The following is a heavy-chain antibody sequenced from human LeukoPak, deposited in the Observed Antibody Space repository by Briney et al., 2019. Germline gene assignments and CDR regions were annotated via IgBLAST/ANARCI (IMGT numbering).Heavy chain of an antibody. CDR3: ASAGYYDSSGYFDY. CDR1: GYTFTSYG. CDR2: ISAYNGNT. D-gene: IGHD3-22*01. J-gene: IGHJ4*02. Sequence: GASVKVSCKASGYTFTSYGISWVRQAPGQGLEWMGWISAYNGNTNYAQKLQGRVTMTTDTSTSTAYMELRSLRSDDTAVYYCASAGYYDSSGYFDYWGQGTLVTVSS. V-gene: IGHV1-18*01.